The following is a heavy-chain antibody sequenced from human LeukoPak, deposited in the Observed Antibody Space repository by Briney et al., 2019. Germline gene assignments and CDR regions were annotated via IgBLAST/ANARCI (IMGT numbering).Heavy chain of an antibody. Sequence: SETLSLTCTVSGGSISSYYWSWIRQPPGKGLEWIGYIYHSGSTYYNPSLKSRVTISVDRSKNQFSLKLSSVTAADTAVYYCARVGELGLGDAFDIWGQGTMVTVSS. CDR2: IYHSGST. D-gene: IGHD7-27*01. CDR1: GGSISSYY. J-gene: IGHJ3*02. V-gene: IGHV4-59*12. CDR3: ARVGELGLGDAFDI.